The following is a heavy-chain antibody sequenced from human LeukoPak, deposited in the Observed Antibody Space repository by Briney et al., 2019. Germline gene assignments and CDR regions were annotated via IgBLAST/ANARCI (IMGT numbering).Heavy chain of an antibody. V-gene: IGHV1-3*01. CDR1: GYTFTRYA. CDR2: INAGNGNT. CDR3: ARESAADGNAFGI. Sequence: GASVKVSCKASGYTFTRYAMHWVRQAPGQRPEWMGWINAGNGNTKYSQKFQGRVTFTRDTSASTAYMELSSLRSEDTAVYYCARESAADGNAFGIWGQGTKVTVSS. D-gene: IGHD6-13*01. J-gene: IGHJ3*02.